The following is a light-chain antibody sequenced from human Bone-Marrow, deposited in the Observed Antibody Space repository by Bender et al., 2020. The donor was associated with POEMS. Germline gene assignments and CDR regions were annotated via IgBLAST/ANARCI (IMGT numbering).Light chain of an antibody. V-gene: IGLV3-1*01. J-gene: IGLJ2*01. CDR2: QDD. CDR1: KLGNKY. CDR3: QTWDSTTQVV. Sequence: SYDVTQPASVSVYPGQTASITCSGDKLGNKYVSWYQQKPGQSPVLVIYQDDKRPSGIPERFSGSNSGNTATLTISATQSLDEADYYCQTWDSTTQVVFGGGTKLTVL.